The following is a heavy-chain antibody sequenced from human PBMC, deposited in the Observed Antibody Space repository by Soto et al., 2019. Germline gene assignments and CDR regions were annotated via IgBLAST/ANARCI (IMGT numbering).Heavy chain of an antibody. Sequence: GASVKVSCKASGYTFTSYYMHWVRQAPGQGLEWMGIINPSGGSTSYAQKFQGRVTMTRDTSTSTVYMELSSLRSEDTAVYYCARYSSSWSTYYYYCMDVWGQGTTVTVSS. J-gene: IGHJ6*02. CDR1: GYTFTSYY. D-gene: IGHD6-13*01. CDR3: ARYSSSWSTYYYYCMDV. CDR2: INPSGGST. V-gene: IGHV1-46*01.